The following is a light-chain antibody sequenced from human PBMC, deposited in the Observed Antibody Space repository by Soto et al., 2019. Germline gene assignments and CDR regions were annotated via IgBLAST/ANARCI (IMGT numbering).Light chain of an antibody. Sequence: EIVLTQSPGTLSLSPGERATLSCRASQSVSSSYLAWYQQKLGQAPRLLIYGASSRATGIPDRFSGSGSGTDFTLTISRLEPEDFAVYYCQQYGSSPRARTFGQGTKVDIK. V-gene: IGKV3-20*01. CDR3: QQYGSSPRART. J-gene: IGKJ1*01. CDR1: QSVSSSY. CDR2: GAS.